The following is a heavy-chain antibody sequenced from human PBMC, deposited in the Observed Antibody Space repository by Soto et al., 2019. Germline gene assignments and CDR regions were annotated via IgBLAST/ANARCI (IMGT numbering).Heavy chain of an antibody. CDR3: ASHPFPGATDY. CDR2: IKQDGSEK. CDR1: GCTFSRYW. J-gene: IGHJ4*02. Sequence: EVQLVESGGGLVQPGGALRLSCAASGCTFSRYWMSWVRQAQGKGLEWVANIKQDGSEKYYVDSVKGRFTISRDNAKNSLYLQMNSLRAEDTAVYYCASHPFPGATDYWGQGTLVTVSS. D-gene: IGHD5-12*01. V-gene: IGHV3-7*01.